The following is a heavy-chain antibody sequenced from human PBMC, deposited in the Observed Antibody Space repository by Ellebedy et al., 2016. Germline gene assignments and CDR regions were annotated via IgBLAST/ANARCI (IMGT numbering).Heavy chain of an antibody. Sequence: LRLXCTVSGGSISSGDYYWSWIRQPPGKGLEWIGYIYYSGSTYYNPSLKSRVTISVDTSKNQFSLKLSSVTAADTAVYYCAREQTYYYGSGSSYPYWGQGTLVTASS. CDR2: IYYSGST. CDR3: AREQTYYYGSGSSYPY. J-gene: IGHJ4*02. V-gene: IGHV4-30-4*01. D-gene: IGHD3-10*01. CDR1: GGSISSGDYY.